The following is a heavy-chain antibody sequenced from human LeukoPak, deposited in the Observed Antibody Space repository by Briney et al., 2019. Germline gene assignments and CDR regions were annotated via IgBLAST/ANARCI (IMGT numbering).Heavy chain of an antibody. CDR3: AKDVVMGPTNHGLDY. CDR2: ISYDRSNK. D-gene: IGHD2-21*01. V-gene: IGHV3-30*18. Sequence: GRSLRLSCAASGFTFSNYGMHWVRQAPGKGLEWVAVISYDRSNKFYADSVNGRFTISRDNSKNTLYLQMNSLRAEDTAVCYCAKDVVMGPTNHGLDYWGQGTLVTVSS. J-gene: IGHJ4*02. CDR1: GFTFSNYG.